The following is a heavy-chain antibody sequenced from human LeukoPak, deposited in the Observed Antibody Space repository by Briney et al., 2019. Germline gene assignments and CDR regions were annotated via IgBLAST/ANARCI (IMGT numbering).Heavy chain of an antibody. J-gene: IGHJ4*02. V-gene: IGHV4-39*07. CDR2: IYYSGST. Sequence: SETLSLTCTVSGGSISSSSYYWGWIRQPPGKGLEWIGSIYYSGSTYYNPSLKSRVTISVDTSKNQFSLKLSSVTAADTAVYYCASTRRYGDYDYWGQGTLVTVSS. CDR3: ASTRRYGDYDY. CDR1: GGSISSSSYY. D-gene: IGHD4-17*01.